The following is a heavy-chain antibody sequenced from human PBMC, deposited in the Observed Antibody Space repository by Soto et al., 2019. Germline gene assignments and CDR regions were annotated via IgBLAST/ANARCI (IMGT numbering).Heavy chain of an antibody. CDR3: ARAFGRGVILAGYYGMDV. V-gene: IGHV1-69*06. CDR1: GGTFSSYA. J-gene: IGHJ6*02. Sequence: QVQLVQSGAEVKKPGSSVKVSCKASGGTFSSYAISWVRQAPGQGLEWMGGISPIFGTANYAQKFQGRVTITADKSTSTAYMELSSLRSEDTAVYYCARAFGRGVILAGYYGMDVWGQGTTVTVSS. D-gene: IGHD3-16*02. CDR2: ISPIFGTA.